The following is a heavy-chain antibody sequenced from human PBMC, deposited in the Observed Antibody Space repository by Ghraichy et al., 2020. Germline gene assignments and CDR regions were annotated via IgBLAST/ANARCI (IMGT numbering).Heavy chain of an antibody. CDR3: ARDYHLCTSCYWDFGY. V-gene: IGHV3-7*01. J-gene: IGHJ4*02. D-gene: IGHD2-2*01. CDR2: IKQDGSEK. Sequence: LSLPCAASGFTFSSYWMSWVRQAPGKGLEWVANIKQDGSEKYYVDSVKGRFTISRDNAKNSLYLQMNSLRAEDTAVYYCARDYHLCTSCYWDFGYWGQGTLVTVSS. CDR1: GFTFSSYW.